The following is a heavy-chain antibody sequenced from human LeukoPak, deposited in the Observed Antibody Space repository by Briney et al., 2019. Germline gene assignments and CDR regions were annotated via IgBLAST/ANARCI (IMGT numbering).Heavy chain of an antibody. V-gene: IGHV3-30*18. J-gene: IGHJ4*02. CDR3: AKLAVAGKKGPFDY. CDR2: ISYDGSNK. D-gene: IGHD6-19*01. Sequence: PGGSLRLSCAASGFTFSSYGMHWVRQAPGKGLEWVAVISYDGSNKYYADSVKGRFTISRDNSKNTLYLQMNSLRAEDTAVYYCAKLAVAGKKGPFDYWGQGTLVTVSS. CDR1: GFTFSSYG.